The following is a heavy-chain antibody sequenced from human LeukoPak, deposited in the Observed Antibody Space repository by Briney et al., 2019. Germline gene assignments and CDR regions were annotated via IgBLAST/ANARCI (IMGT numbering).Heavy chain of an antibody. CDR2: IYHSGST. CDR3: ARDERFGESSFDY. V-gene: IGHV4-39*07. Sequence: PSETLSLTCTVSGGSISSNRNYWGWIRQPPGKGLEWIGSIYHSGSTYYNPSLKSRVTISVDTSKNQFSLKLSSVTAADTAVYYCARDERFGESSFDYWGQGTLVTVSS. CDR1: GGSISSNRNY. J-gene: IGHJ4*02. D-gene: IGHD3-10*01.